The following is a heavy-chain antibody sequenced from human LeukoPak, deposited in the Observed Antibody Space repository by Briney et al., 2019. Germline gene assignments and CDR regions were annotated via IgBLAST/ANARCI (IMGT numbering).Heavy chain of an antibody. CDR2: IYPGDSDT. V-gene: IGHV5-51*01. J-gene: IGHJ5*02. CDR3: ARLAYYYDSSGSPRKINWFDP. Sequence: GESLKISCKGSGYIFTSYWIGWVRQMPGKGLEWMGIIYPGDSDTRYSPSFQGQVTISADKSISTAYLQWSSLKASDTAMYYCARLAYYYDSSGSPRKINWFDPWGQGTLVTVSS. CDR1: GYIFTSYW. D-gene: IGHD3-22*01.